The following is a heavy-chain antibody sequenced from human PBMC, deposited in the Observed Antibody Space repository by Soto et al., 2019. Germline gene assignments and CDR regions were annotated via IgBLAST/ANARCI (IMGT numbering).Heavy chain of an antibody. D-gene: IGHD3-3*01. Sequence: ESGGGLVQPGGSLRLSCAASGFTFTNFAMSWVRQAPGKGLEWVSSISESGETTYHADSVKGRFTISRDNSENTLYLQMNSLRAEDTAIYYCAKKNYDFWSASGYWGQGTRVTVSS. CDR1: GFTFTNFA. CDR3: AKKNYDFWSASGY. CDR2: ISESGETT. J-gene: IGHJ4*02. V-gene: IGHV3-23*01.